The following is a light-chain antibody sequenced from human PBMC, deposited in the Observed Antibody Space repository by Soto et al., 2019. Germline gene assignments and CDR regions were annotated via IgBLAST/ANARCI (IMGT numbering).Light chain of an antibody. V-gene: IGLV1-40*01. CDR3: QSYDSSLSRYV. CDR2: ANS. J-gene: IGLJ1*01. CDR1: SSNIGAGYD. Sequence: QSVLAQPPSVSGAPGQRVTISCTGSSSNIGAGYDVHWYQQLPGTAPKLFIYANSNRPSGVPDRFSGSKSGTSASLAITGLQAEDEADYYCQSYDSSLSRYVFGTGTKVTVL.